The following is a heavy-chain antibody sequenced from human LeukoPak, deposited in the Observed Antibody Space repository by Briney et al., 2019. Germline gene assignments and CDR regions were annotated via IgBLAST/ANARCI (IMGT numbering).Heavy chain of an antibody. J-gene: IGHJ4*02. V-gene: IGHV4-4*07. CDR1: GGSISSYY. D-gene: IGHD6-13*01. CDR2: IYTSGST. CDR3: ARRYSSSWYFDY. Sequence: PSDTLSLICSVSGGSISSYYWSWLRQPAGKGLEWIGRIYTSGSTDYNPSRKSRVTMSVDTSKSQFSLKLNSVTAADTAMYYCARRYSSSWYFDYWGQGTLVTVSS.